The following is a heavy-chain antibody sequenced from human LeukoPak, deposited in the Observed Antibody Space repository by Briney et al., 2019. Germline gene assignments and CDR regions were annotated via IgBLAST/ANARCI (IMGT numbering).Heavy chain of an antibody. V-gene: IGHV1-69*04. CDR1: GGTFSSYA. CDR2: IIPILGIA. CDR3: ARTAMGDYVRFPNDY. J-gene: IGHJ4*02. D-gene: IGHD4-17*01. Sequence: ASVKVSCKASGGTFSSYAISWVRQAPGQGLEWMGRIIPILGIANYAQKFQGRVTITADKSTSTAYMELSSLRSEDTALYYCARTAMGDYVRFPNDYWGQGTLVTVSS.